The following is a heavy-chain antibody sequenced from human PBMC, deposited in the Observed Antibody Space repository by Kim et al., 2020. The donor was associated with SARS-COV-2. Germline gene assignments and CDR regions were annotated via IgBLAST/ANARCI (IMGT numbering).Heavy chain of an antibody. V-gene: IGHV4-31*02. Sequence: YSGSTYYNPSLKSRVTISVDTSKNQFSLKLSSVTAADTAVYYCARVPGSWGQGTLVTVSS. J-gene: IGHJ4*02. CDR2: YSGST. D-gene: IGHD1-26*01. CDR3: ARVPGS.